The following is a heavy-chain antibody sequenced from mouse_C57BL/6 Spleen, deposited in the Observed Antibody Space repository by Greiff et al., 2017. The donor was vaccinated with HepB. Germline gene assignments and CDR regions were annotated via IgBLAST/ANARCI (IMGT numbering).Heavy chain of an antibody. J-gene: IGHJ3*01. CDR1: GYTFTDYN. Sequence: EVQLQQSGPELVKPGASVKMSCKASGYTFTDYNMHWVKQSHGKSLEWIGYINPNNGGTSYNQKFKGKATLTVNKSSSTAYMEIRSLTSEDCAVYYCARARTTVPPWFAYWGQGTLVTVSA. CDR3: ARARTTVPPWFAY. CDR2: INPNNGGT. D-gene: IGHD1-1*01. V-gene: IGHV1-22*01.